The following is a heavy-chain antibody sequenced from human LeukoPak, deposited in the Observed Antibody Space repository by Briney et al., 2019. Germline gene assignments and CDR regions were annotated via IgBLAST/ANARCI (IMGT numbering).Heavy chain of an antibody. CDR1: GFTFDDYA. CDR2: ISGDGGST. D-gene: IGHD6-13*01. CDR3: AKASIGYSSSWYVYSNYYYYMDV. J-gene: IGHJ6*03. V-gene: IGHV3-43*02. Sequence: GGSLRLSCAASGFTFDDYAMHWVRQAPGKGLEWVSLISGDGGSTYYADSVKGRFTVSRDNSKNSLCLQMNSLRTEDTALYYCAKASIGYSSSWYVYSNYYYYMDVWGKGTTVTVSS.